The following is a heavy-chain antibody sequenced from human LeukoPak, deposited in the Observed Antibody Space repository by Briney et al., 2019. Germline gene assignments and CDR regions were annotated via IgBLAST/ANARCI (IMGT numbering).Heavy chain of an antibody. D-gene: IGHD4-11*01. CDR1: GYTFRIYD. CDR3: VRGDLPTTVLNDPFNI. Sequence: ASVKVSCKASGYTFRIYDINWVRQAPGQGLEWLGWMNPNSGNTGYAPKFQGRVAMTRVTSINTAYMELFSLRSEDTAVYFCVRGDLPTTVLNDPFNIWGQGTMVTVSS. V-gene: IGHV1-8*01. J-gene: IGHJ3*02. CDR2: MNPNSGNT.